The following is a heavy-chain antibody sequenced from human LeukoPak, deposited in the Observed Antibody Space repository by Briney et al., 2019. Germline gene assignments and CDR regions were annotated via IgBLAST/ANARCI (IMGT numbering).Heavy chain of an antibody. D-gene: IGHD3-10*01. Sequence: GGSLRLSCAASGFTFSSYGMHWVRQAPGKGLEWVAVISYDGSNKYYADSVKGRFTISRDNSKNTLYLQMNSLRAEDTAVYYRAKSKGVEGYFDYWGQGTLVTVSS. J-gene: IGHJ4*02. CDR2: ISYDGSNK. CDR3: AKSKGVEGYFDY. CDR1: GFTFSSYG. V-gene: IGHV3-30*18.